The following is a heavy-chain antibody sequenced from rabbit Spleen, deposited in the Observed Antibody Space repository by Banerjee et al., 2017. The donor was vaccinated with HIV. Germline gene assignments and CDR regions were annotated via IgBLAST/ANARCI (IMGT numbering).Heavy chain of an antibody. CDR3: KRDASSNIDYSSINL. CDR1: GFDFSNYG. D-gene: IGHD1-1*01. J-gene: IGHJ4*01. V-gene: IGHV1S45*01. Sequence: EQLKESGGGLVQPGGSLKLSCKASGFDFSNYGVSWVRQAPGKGLEWIGYIEPIFGNTYHANWAKGRFTISKTSSTTVTLQMTNLTAADTATYYCKRDASSNIDYSSINLWGPGTLVTVS. CDR2: IEPIFGNT.